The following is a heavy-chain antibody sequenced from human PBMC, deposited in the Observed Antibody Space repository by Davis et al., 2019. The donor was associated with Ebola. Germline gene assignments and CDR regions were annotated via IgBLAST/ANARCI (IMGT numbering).Heavy chain of an antibody. CDR1: GYTFTGYY. J-gene: IGHJ6*02. CDR2: INPNSGGT. CDR3: ARVMPHYYYGMDV. D-gene: IGHD2-2*01. Sequence: ASVKVSCKASGYTFTGYYMHWVRQAPGQGLKWMGWINPNSGGTNYAQKFQGWVTMTRDTSISTAYMELSRLRSDDTAVYYCARVMPHYYYGMDVWGQGTTVTVSS. V-gene: IGHV1-2*04.